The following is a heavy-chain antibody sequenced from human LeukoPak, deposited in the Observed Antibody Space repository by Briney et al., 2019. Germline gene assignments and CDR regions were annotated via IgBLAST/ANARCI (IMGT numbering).Heavy chain of an antibody. V-gene: IGHV3-53*01. J-gene: IGHJ4*02. CDR2: IYSGGST. CDR3: ARILGGIDY. CDR1: GFTVSSSY. D-gene: IGHD3-10*01. Sequence: GGSLRLSCAASGFTVSSSYMTWVRQAPGKGLEWVSVIYSGGSTYYADSVKGRFTISRDNSKNTLYLQMNSLRADDTAVYYCARILGGIDYGGQGTLVTVSS.